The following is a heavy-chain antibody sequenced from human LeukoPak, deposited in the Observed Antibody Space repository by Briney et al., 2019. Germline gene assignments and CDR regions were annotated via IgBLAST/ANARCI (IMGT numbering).Heavy chain of an antibody. CDR3: AGPRRIQLWLGEGYYYYYMDV. J-gene: IGHJ6*03. CDR1: GFTFSSYD. V-gene: IGHV3-33*01. CDR2: IWSDGTNK. D-gene: IGHD5-18*01. Sequence: GGSLRLSCAASGFTFSSYDMHWVRQAPGKGLEWVAFIWSDGTNKYYADSVKGRFTISRDNSKNSLYLQMNSLRAEDTAVYYCAGPRRIQLWLGEGYYYYYMDVWGKGTTVTVSS.